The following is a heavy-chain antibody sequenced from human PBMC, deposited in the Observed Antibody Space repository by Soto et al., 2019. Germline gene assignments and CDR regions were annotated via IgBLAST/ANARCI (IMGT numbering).Heavy chain of an antibody. D-gene: IGHD3-10*01. Sequence: GGSLRLSCAASGFTFSSYGMHWVRQAPGKGLEWVAVISYDGSNKYYADSAKGRFTISRDNSKNTLYLQMNSLRAEDTAVYYCAKAGNYGSAQTPAGSPGYYYGMDVWGQGTTVTVSS. CDR3: AKAGNYGSAQTPAGSPGYYYGMDV. V-gene: IGHV3-30*18. J-gene: IGHJ6*02. CDR2: ISYDGSNK. CDR1: GFTFSSYG.